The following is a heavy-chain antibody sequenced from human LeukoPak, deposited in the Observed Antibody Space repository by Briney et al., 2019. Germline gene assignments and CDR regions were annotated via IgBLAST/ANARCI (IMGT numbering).Heavy chain of an antibody. D-gene: IGHD2-2*01. CDR2: ISYDGGNK. CDR1: GFTFSSYA. CDR3: AREYTSRFDY. V-gene: IGHV3-30-3*01. J-gene: IGHJ4*02. Sequence: PGGSLRPSCAASGFTFSSYAMHWVRQAPGKGLEWVAVISYDGGNKYYADSVKGRFTISRDNSKNTLYLQMNSLRAEDTAVYYCAREYTSRFDYWGQGTLVTVSS.